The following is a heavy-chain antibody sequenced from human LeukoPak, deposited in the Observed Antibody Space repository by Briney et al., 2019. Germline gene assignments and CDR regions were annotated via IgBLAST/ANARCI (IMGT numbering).Heavy chain of an antibody. CDR3: ARVDTVMAYYFDL. CDR1: GFTFRSYG. D-gene: IGHD5-18*01. Sequence: GGSLRLSCAASGFTFRSYGMNWVRQAPGKGLEWVSTIYSGGTTYYADSVMGRFTISRHNSRNTLYLQMNSLRAEDTAVYYCARVDTVMAYYFDLWGQGTLVTVSS. J-gene: IGHJ4*02. CDR2: IYSGGTT. V-gene: IGHV3-53*04.